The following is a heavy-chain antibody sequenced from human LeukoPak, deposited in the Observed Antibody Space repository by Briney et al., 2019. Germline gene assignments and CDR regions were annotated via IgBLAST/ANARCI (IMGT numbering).Heavy chain of an antibody. CDR1: GFTFSSYG. CDR2: IWYDGSNK. J-gene: IGHJ6*02. V-gene: IGHV3-33*01. CDR3: ARDNNFRWYSYGMDV. D-gene: IGHD6-13*01. Sequence: PGGSLRLSCAASGFTFSSYGMHWVRQAPGKGLEWVAVIWYDGSNKYYADSVKGRFTISRDNSKNTLYLQMNSRRAEDTAVYYCARDNNFRWYSYGMDVWGQGTTVTVSS.